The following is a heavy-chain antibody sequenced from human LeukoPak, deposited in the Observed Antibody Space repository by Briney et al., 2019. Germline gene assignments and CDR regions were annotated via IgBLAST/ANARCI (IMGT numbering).Heavy chain of an antibody. V-gene: IGHV3-9*01. CDR1: GFTFDDYA. Sequence: PGGSLRLSCAASGFTFDDYAMHWVRQAPRKGLEWVSGISWNSGSIGYADSVKGRFTISRDNAKNSLYLQMNSLRAEDTALYYCAKVLTTVTTRSYFDLWGRGTLVTVSS. CDR3: AKVLTTVTTRSYFDL. D-gene: IGHD4-17*01. CDR2: ISWNSGSI. J-gene: IGHJ2*01.